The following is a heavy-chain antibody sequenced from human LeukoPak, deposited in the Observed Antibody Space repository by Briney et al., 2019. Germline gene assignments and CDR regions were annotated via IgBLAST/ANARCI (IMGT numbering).Heavy chain of an antibody. CDR1: GFSFRDAY. D-gene: IGHD3-10*01. Sequence: GGSLRLSCVASGFSFRDAYMTWIRQAPGKGLEWVASIKKDVDEKYYVDSVKGRFTISRDNARNSLYLHMNSLRVEDTAVYYCARGPPYGSRSDYFDYWGQGTLVTVSS. CDR2: IKKDVDEK. V-gene: IGHV3-7*01. J-gene: IGHJ4*02. CDR3: ARGPPYGSRSDYFDY.